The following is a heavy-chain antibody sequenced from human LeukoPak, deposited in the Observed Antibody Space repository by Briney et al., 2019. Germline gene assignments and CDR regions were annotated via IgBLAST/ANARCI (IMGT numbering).Heavy chain of an antibody. J-gene: IGHJ3*02. CDR2: IYHSGST. Sequence: SETLSLTCAVSGGSISSGGYSWSWIRQPPGKGLEWIGYIYHSGSTYYNPSLKSRVTISVDRSKNQFSLKLSSVTAADTAVYYCARGKYYYDSSAFHPDAFDIWGQGTMVTVSS. V-gene: IGHV4-30-2*01. D-gene: IGHD3-22*01. CDR1: GGSISSGGYS. CDR3: ARGKYYYDSSAFHPDAFDI.